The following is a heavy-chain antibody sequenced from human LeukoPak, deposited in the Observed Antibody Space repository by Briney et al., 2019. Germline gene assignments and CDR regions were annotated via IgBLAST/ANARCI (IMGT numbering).Heavy chain of an antibody. CDR1: GGSISSGYYY. CDR2: IYYSGST. D-gene: IGHD3-3*01. CDR3: AKRSRGYYGRSDAFDI. J-gene: IGHJ3*02. V-gene: IGHV4-39*01. Sequence: SETLSLTCTVSGGSISSGYYYWGWIRQPPGKGLEWIGSIYYSGSTYYNPSLKSRVTISVDTSKNQFSLKLRSVTAADTAVYYCAKRSRGYYGRSDAFDIWGQGTMVTVSS.